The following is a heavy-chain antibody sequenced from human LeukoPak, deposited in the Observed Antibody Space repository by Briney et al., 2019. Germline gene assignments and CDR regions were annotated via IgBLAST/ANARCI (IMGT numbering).Heavy chain of an antibody. CDR1: GYTFTSYG. D-gene: IGHD3-22*01. J-gene: IGHJ4*02. Sequence: VASVKVSCKASGYTFTSYGISWVRQAPGQGLEWMGGIIPIFGTANYAQKFQGRVTITADKSTSTAYMELSSLRSEDTAVYYCAGTYYYDSSGYFDYWGQGTLVTVSS. CDR2: IIPIFGTA. V-gene: IGHV1-69*06. CDR3: AGTYYYDSSGYFDY.